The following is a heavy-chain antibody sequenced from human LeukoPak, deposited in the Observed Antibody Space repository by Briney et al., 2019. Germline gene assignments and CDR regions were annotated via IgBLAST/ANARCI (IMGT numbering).Heavy chain of an antibody. CDR2: IYTSGST. D-gene: IGHD1-1*01. J-gene: IGHJ5*02. CDR3: ARERASHWNDGRFDP. Sequence: PSETLSLTCTVSGGSISSYYWSWIRQPAGKGLEWIGRIYTSGSTNYNPSLKSRVAISLDTSKNQFSLKLSSMTAADTAVYYCARERASHWNDGRFDPWGQGTLVTVSS. V-gene: IGHV4-4*07. CDR1: GGSISSYY.